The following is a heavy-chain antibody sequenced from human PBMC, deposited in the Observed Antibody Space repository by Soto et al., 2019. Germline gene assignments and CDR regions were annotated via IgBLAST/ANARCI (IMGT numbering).Heavy chain of an antibody. V-gene: IGHV3-33*01. CDR1: GFTFSSYG. CDR3: ARGYIGPLAI. Sequence: QVQLVESGGGVVQPGRSLRLSCAASGFTFSSYGMQWVRQAPGKGLEWVAVIWYDGSNKYYADSVKGRFTISRDNSKNTLYLQMNSLRAEDTAVYYCARGYIGPLAIWGQGTMVTVSS. D-gene: IGHD1-1*01. CDR2: IWYDGSNK. J-gene: IGHJ3*02.